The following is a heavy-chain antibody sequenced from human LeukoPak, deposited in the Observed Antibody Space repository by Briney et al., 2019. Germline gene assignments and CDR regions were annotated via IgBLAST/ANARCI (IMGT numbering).Heavy chain of an antibody. CDR2: IYTSGST. CDR1: GNSISSGDNY. CDR3: ARGDKRSSVLRFLEWLPPNWFDP. Sequence: SETLSLTCTVSGNSISSGDNYWSWIRQPAGKGLEWIGRIYTSGSTNYNPSLKSRVTISVDTSKNQFSLKLSSVTAADTAVYYCARGDKRSSVLRFLEWLPPNWFDPWGQGTLVTVSS. J-gene: IGHJ5*02. D-gene: IGHD3-3*01. V-gene: IGHV4-61*02.